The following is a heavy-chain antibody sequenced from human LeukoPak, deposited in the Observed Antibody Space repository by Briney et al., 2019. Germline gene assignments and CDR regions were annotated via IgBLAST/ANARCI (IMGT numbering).Heavy chain of an antibody. D-gene: IGHD1-26*01. CDR1: GGSISSYY. Sequence: SETLSLTCTVSGGSISSYYWSWIRQPPGKGLEWIGNIFYSGNTYYNPSLKSRVTISVDTSKNQFSLKLSSVTAADTAVYYCARGWGLLPWGQGTLVTVSS. CDR3: ARGWGLLP. J-gene: IGHJ4*02. CDR2: IFYSGNT. V-gene: IGHV4-59*12.